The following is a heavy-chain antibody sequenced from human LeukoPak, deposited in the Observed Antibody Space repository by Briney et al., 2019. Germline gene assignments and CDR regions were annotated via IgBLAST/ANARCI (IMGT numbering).Heavy chain of an antibody. V-gene: IGHV4-39*01. CDR2: IYSSGNT. Sequence: SETLSLTCTVSGGSISSSSYYWGWIRQPPGKGLEWIGSIYSSGNTCYNPSLKSRVTISVDTSKNRFSPKLNSVTAADTAVYWCARHEAKGLGSYYSNFGYWGQGTLVTVSS. D-gene: IGHD3-10*01. J-gene: IGHJ4*02. CDR1: GGSISSSSYY. CDR3: ARHEAKGLGSYYSNFGY.